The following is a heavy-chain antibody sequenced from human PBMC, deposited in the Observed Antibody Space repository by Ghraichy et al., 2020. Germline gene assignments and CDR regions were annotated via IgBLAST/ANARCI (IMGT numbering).Heavy chain of an antibody. D-gene: IGHD3-10*01. V-gene: IGHV4-59*08. CDR1: GGSISSYY. Sequence: SETLSLTCTVSGGSISSYYWSWIRQPPGKGLEWIGYIYYSGSTNYNPSLKSRVTISVDTSKNQFSLKLSSVTAADTAVYYCARHYYGSGSYGGDYWGQGTLVTVSS. J-gene: IGHJ4*02. CDR3: ARHYYGSGSYGGDY. CDR2: IYYSGST.